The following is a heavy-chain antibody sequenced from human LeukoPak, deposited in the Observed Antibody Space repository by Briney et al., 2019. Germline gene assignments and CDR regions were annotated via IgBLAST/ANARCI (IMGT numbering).Heavy chain of an antibody. V-gene: IGHV3-23*01. CDR3: AKISQSLRYFDWLLTNFDY. CDR2: ISGSGGST. D-gene: IGHD3-9*01. CDR1: GFTFSSYA. Sequence: GGSLRLSCAASGFTFSSYAMSWVRQAPGKGLEWVSAISGSGGSTYYADSVKGWFTISRDNSKNTLYLQMNSLRAEDTAVYYCAKISQSLRYFDWLLTNFDYWGQGTLVTVSS. J-gene: IGHJ4*02.